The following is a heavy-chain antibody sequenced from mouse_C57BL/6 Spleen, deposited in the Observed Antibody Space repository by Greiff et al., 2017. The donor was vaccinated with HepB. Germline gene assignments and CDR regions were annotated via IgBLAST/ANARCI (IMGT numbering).Heavy chain of an antibody. V-gene: IGHV1-26*01. CDR1: GYTFTDYY. Sequence: VQLQQSGPELVKPGASVKISCKASGYTFTDYYMNWVKQSHGKSLEWIGDINPNNGGTSYNQKFKGKATLTVDKSSSTAYMELRSLTSEDSAVYYCARSDDGPLDYWGQGTTLTVSS. CDR3: ARSDDGPLDY. D-gene: IGHD2-3*01. J-gene: IGHJ2*01. CDR2: INPNNGGT.